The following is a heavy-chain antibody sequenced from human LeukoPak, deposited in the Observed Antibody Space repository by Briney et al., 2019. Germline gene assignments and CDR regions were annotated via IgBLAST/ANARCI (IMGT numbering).Heavy chain of an antibody. CDR3: VRDSSRVLDV. V-gene: IGHV3-74*01. Sequence: GGSLRLSCAASGFIFSNYWMFWIRQTPGEGLQYVSLIKTGGSRKEYADFVQGRFTISRDNAKNTLYLQMSSLRAEDTAVYSCVRDSSRVLDVWGQGTPVTVSS. J-gene: IGHJ6*01. CDR1: GFIFSNYW. CDR2: IKTGGSRK.